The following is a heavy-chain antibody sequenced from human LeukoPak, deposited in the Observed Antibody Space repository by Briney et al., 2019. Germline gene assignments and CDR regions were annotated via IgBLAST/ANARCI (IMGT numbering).Heavy chain of an antibody. V-gene: IGHV4-59*01. Sequence: SETLSLTCTVSGGSISSYYWSWIRQPPGKGLEWVGYIYYTGSTNYNPSLKSRVTISVDTSKNQFSLKLSSVTAADTAVYYCARGNSGSYYGFDYWGQGTLVTVSS. J-gene: IGHJ4*02. CDR1: GGSISSYY. CDR2: IYYTGST. CDR3: ARGNSGSYYGFDY. D-gene: IGHD1-26*01.